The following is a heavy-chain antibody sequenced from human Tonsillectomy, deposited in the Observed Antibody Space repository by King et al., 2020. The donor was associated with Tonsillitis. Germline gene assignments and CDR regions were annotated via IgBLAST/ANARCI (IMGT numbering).Heavy chain of an antibody. J-gene: IGHJ4*02. CDR3: ARLDDCSGGSCYAHFDY. CDR1: GYSFTSYW. V-gene: IGHV5-51*01. Sequence: QLVQSGAEVKKPGESLKISCKGSGYSFTSYWIGWVRQMPGKGLEWMGIIYPGDSDTRYSPSFQGQVTISPDKSISTAYLQWSSLKASDTAMYYCARLDDCSGGSCYAHFDYWGQGTLVTVSS. D-gene: IGHD2-15*01. CDR2: IYPGDSDT.